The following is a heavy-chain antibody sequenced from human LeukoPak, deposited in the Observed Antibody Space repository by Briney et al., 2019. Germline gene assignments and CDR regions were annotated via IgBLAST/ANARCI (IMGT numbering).Heavy chain of an antibody. CDR3: ARDRLTYYYDSSGYGC. CDR1: GFTFSSYG. J-gene: IGHJ4*02. V-gene: IGHV3-33*01. CDR2: IWYDGSNK. D-gene: IGHD3-22*01. Sequence: GGSLRLSCAASGFTFSSYGMHWVRQAPGKGLEWVAVIWYDGSNKYYADSVKGRFTISRDNSKNTLYLQMNSLRAEDTAVYYCARDRLTYYYDSSGYGCWGQGTLVTVSS.